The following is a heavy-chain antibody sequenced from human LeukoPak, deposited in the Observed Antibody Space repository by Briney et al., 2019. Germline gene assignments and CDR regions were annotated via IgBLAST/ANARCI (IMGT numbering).Heavy chain of an antibody. D-gene: IGHD6-13*01. CDR1: GYTFTGYY. CDR2: INPNSGGT. CDR3: ARGEVSSWYDYFQH. V-gene: IGHV1-2*02. Sequence: ASVKVSCKASGYTFTGYYVHWVRQAPGQGLEWMGWINPNSGGTKYAQKFQGSVTMTRDTSISTGDMELSRLRSDDTAVYYCARGEVSSWYDYFQHWGQGSLVTVSS. J-gene: IGHJ1*01.